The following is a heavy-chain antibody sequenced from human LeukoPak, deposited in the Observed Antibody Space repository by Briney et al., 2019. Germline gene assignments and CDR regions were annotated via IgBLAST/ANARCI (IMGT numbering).Heavy chain of an antibody. V-gene: IGHV3-7*03. CDR3: ARVRGDYYSDY. J-gene: IGHJ4*02. CDR2: IKQGGSET. CDR1: GFSFSSYW. D-gene: IGHD3-16*01. Sequence: GGSLRLSCAASGFSFSSYWMTWVRQAPGKGLEWVANIKQGGSETYYVDSVKGRFTISRDNAKNSLCLQMNTLRAEDTAVYYCARVRGDYYSDYWGQGILVTVSS.